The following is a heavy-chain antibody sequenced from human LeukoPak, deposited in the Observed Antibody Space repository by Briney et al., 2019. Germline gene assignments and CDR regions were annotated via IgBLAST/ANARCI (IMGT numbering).Heavy chain of an antibody. D-gene: IGHD3-10*01. CDR2: IYYSGST. CDR1: GGSISSSSYY. CDR3: ARPYGSGSYLDY. V-gene: IGHV4-39*07. Sequence: SETLSLACTVPGGSISSSSYYWGWIRQPPGKGLEWIGSIYYSGSTYYNPSLKSRVTISVDTSKNQFSLKLSSVTAADTAVYYCARPYGSGSYLDYWGQGTLVTVSS. J-gene: IGHJ4*02.